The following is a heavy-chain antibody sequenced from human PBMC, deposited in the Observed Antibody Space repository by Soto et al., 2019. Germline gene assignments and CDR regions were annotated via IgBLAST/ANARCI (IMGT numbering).Heavy chain of an antibody. Sequence: EVQLLESGGGLLQPGGSLRLSCAASGFTFSSYAMSWVRQAPGKGLEWVSGLDKTGGNTYYADSVKGRFTISRDNSKNTLYLQMNSLRAEDTAVYYCAKYTITESLGDYWGQGTLVTVSS. CDR2: LDKTGGNT. CDR1: GFTFSSYA. D-gene: IGHD3-16*01. V-gene: IGHV3-23*05. CDR3: AKYTITESLGDY. J-gene: IGHJ4*02.